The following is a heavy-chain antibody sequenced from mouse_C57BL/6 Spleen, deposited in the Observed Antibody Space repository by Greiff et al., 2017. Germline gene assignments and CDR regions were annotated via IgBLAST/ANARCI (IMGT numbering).Heavy chain of an antibody. J-gene: IGHJ4*01. V-gene: IGHV5-9-1*02. CDR2: ISSGGDYI. Sequence: EVKLVESGEGLVKPGGSLKLSCAASGFTFSSYAMSWVRQTPEKRLEWVAYISSGGDYIYYADTVKGRFTISRDNARNTLYLQMSSLKSEDTAMYYCTREGTIVTPYYYAMDYWGQGTSVTVSS. D-gene: IGHD2-5*01. CDR1: GFTFSSYA. CDR3: TREGTIVTPYYYAMDY.